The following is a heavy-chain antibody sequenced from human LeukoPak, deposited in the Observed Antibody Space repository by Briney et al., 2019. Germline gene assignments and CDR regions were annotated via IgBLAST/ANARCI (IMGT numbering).Heavy chain of an antibody. CDR1: GGSISSSSYY. Sequence: SETLSLTCTVSGGSISSSSYYWGWIRQPPGKGLEWIGSIYYSGSTYYNPSLKSRVTISVDTSKNQFSLKLSSVTAADTAVYYCACQGSNFDYWGQGTLVTVSS. V-gene: IGHV4-39*07. J-gene: IGHJ4*02. CDR3: ACQGSNFDY. CDR2: IYYSGST.